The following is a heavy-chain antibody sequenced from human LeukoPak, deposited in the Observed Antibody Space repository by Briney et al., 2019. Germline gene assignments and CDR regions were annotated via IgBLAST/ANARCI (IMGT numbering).Heavy chain of an antibody. Sequence: PGGSLRLSCAASGFTFSNYGMNWVRQAPGKGLEWVAIIWYDGSNKYYADSVKGRFTISRDNSKNTLYLQMNSLRAEDTAVYYCVRERWYDGSGYQAAFDMWGQGTMVTVSS. CDR1: GFTFSNYG. V-gene: IGHV3-33*01. J-gene: IGHJ3*02. CDR2: IWYDGSNK. D-gene: IGHD3-22*01. CDR3: VRERWYDGSGYQAAFDM.